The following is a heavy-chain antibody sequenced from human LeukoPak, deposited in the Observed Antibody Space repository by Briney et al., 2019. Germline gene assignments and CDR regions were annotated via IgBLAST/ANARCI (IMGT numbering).Heavy chain of an antibody. CDR1: GGSISSSSYY. J-gene: IGHJ4*02. D-gene: IGHD6-13*01. CDR3: ARESSRGFDY. Sequence: SETPSLTCTVSGGSISSSSYYWSWIRQPPGKGLEWIGEINHSGSTNYNPSLKSRVTISVDTSKNQFSLKLSSATAADTAVYYCARESSRGFDYWGQGTLVTVSS. V-gene: IGHV4-39*07. CDR2: INHSGST.